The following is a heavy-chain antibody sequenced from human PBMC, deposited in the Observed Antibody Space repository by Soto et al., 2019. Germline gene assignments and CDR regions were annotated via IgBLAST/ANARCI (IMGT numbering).Heavy chain of an antibody. J-gene: IGHJ6*02. CDR3: ASPHYDFWSGYSLAYCYYGMTV. D-gene: IGHD3-3*01. CDR1: GCTFSSYA. Sequence: AVKVSLKASGCTFSSYAISWVRQAPGQGLDWMGGIIPIFGTANYAQKFQGRVTITADKSTSKAYMELSSLRSEDTAVSYCASPHYDFWSGYSLAYCYYGMTVCGQATTVNDSS. V-gene: IGHV1-69*06. CDR2: IIPIFGTA.